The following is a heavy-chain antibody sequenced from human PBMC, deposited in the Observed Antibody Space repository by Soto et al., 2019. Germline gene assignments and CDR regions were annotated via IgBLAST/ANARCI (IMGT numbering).Heavy chain of an antibody. CDR2: IRGKGYGGTT. Sequence: PGGSLRLSCTTSGFNFGGFAMTWFRQAPGKGLEWVGFIRGKGYGGTTESAASVKDRFTISRDDSKSIAYLQINSLKTEDTGVYYCSRKKEWLIKNFYDYAVDVWGQGTTVTVSS. J-gene: IGHJ6*02. D-gene: IGHD6-19*01. CDR1: GFNFGGFA. CDR3: SRKKEWLIKNFYDYAVDV. V-gene: IGHV3-49*03.